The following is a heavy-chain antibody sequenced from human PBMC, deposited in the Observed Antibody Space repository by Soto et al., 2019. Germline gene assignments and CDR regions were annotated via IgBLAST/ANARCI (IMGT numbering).Heavy chain of an antibody. CDR2: IRSDGRTT. CDR3: ARGSWDYYMDV. J-gene: IGHJ6*03. D-gene: IGHD6-6*01. Sequence: EVQLVESGGGLVQPGGSLRLSCAASGFTFSTSWMNWVRQAPGKGLVWVSRIRSDGRTTSYADSVKGRFTISRDNAKNTLYLQMNSLRAEDTAVYYCARGSWDYYMDVWGEGTTVTVSS. CDR1: GFTFSTSW. V-gene: IGHV3-74*01.